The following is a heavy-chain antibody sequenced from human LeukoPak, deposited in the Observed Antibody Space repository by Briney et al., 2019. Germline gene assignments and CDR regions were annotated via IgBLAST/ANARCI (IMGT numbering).Heavy chain of an antibody. CDR2: ISGSGGST. CDR1: GFTFSSYA. V-gene: IGHV3-23*01. Sequence: GGSLRLSCAASGFTFSSYAMSWVRQAPGKGLEWVSAISGSGGSTYYADSVKGRFTISRDNSENTLYLQMNSLRAEDTAVYYCAKDRDIVVVPAALDAFDIWGQGTMVTVSS. CDR3: AKDRDIVVVPAALDAFDI. D-gene: IGHD2-2*01. J-gene: IGHJ3*02.